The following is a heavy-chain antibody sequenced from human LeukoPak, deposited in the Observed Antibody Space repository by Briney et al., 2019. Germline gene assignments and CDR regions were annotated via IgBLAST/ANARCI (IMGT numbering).Heavy chain of an antibody. CDR3: ARELPGAWFDP. D-gene: IGHD1-7*01. CDR2: IYPGDSQT. V-gene: IGHV5-51*01. CDR1: GYSFTTYW. J-gene: IGHJ5*02. Sequence: GESLKISCKGSGYSFTTYWIGWVRQMPGRGLEWVGIIYPGDSQTIYSPSFRGQVTISAAKSISTAYLPWSSLKASDTAMYYCARELPGAWFDPWGQGTLVTVSS.